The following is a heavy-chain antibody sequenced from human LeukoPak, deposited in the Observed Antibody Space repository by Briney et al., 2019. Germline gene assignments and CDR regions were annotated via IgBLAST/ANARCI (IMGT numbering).Heavy chain of an antibody. CDR1: GFTFSDYG. CDR2: ISGTRRYT. D-gene: IGHD1-26*01. Sequence: PGGSLRLSCAASGFTFSDYGMRWVRQAPGKGLEWVSGISGTRRYTDYADSVKGRFTISRDNYKNMLYLQMNGLRVEDTAVYYCAKGNKDSGSYYLDYWGQGILVTVSS. V-gene: IGHV3-23*01. CDR3: AKGNKDSGSYYLDY. J-gene: IGHJ4*02.